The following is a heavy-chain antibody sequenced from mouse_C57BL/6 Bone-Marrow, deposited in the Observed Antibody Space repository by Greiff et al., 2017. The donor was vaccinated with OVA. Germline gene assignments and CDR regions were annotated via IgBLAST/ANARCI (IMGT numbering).Heavy chain of an antibody. D-gene: IGHD2-3*01. CDR2: IDPSDSST. Sequence: VQLQQPGAELVRPGTSVKLSCKASGYTFTSYWMHWVKQRPGQGLEWIGVIDPSDSSTNYNQKFKGKATLTVDKSSSTAYMQLSSLTSEDSAVYYGARGAYDGYTWFAYWGQGTLVTVSA. V-gene: IGHV1-59*01. CDR3: ARGAYDGYTWFAY. J-gene: IGHJ3*01. CDR1: GYTFTSYW.